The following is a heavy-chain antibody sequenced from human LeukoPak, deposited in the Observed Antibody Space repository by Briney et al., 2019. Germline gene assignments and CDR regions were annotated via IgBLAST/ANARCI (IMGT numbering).Heavy chain of an antibody. CDR2: IGSGSNYI. V-gene: IGHV3-21*01. D-gene: IGHD1-26*01. CDR3: ARGRGSYHFDY. J-gene: IGHJ4*02. Sequence: GGSLRLSCTASGFSFNTHTMNWVRQAPGKGLEWVSSIGSGSNYIYYADSVKDRFTISRDNVKNLLSLQVNSLRAEDTAVYYCARGRGSYHFDYWGQGTLVTVSS. CDR1: GFSFNTHT.